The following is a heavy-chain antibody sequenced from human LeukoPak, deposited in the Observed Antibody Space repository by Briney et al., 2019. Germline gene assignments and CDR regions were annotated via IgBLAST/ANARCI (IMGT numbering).Heavy chain of an antibody. CDR1: GYTFTCYG. J-gene: IGHJ4*02. Sequence: ASVTVSCKASGYTFTCYGIDWVRQAPGQGLEWMGWINAYNGNTNYAQKLQGRVTMTTSTSISTAYMELRSLRSDDTAVYYCARDGSAGIMITFGGVANSDYWGQGTLVTVSS. D-gene: IGHD3-16*01. CDR2: INAYNGNT. CDR3: ARDGSAGIMITFGGVANSDY. V-gene: IGHV1-18*01.